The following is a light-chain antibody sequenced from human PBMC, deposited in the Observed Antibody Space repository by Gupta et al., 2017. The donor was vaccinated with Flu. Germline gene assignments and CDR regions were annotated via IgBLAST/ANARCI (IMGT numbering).Light chain of an antibody. CDR2: GAS. J-gene: IGKJ1*01. Sequence: EIVLTQSPATLSLSPGERATLSCRASQSVSSSYLAWYQQKPGQAPRLLIYGASRRATGIPDRFSGSGSGTEFTLTISRLEPEDFVVYYCQQYSSSPMTFGQGTRLEIK. CDR3: QQYSSSPMT. V-gene: IGKV3-20*01. CDR1: QSVSSSY.